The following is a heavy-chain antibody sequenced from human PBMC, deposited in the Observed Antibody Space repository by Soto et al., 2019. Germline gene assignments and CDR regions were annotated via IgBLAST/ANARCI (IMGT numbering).Heavy chain of an antibody. D-gene: IGHD5-18*01. Sequence: GGSLRLSCAASGFTFSSYGMHWVRQAPGKGLEWVAVIWYDGSNKYYADSVKGRFTISRDNSKNTLYLQMNSLRAEDTAVYYCARALDSAMYFDYWGQGTLVTVSS. J-gene: IGHJ4*02. CDR1: GFTFSSYG. CDR2: IWYDGSNK. V-gene: IGHV3-33*08. CDR3: ARALDSAMYFDY.